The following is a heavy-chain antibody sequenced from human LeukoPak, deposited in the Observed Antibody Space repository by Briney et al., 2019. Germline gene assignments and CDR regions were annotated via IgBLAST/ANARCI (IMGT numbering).Heavy chain of an antibody. D-gene: IGHD6-13*01. CDR1: GGSFSGYY. V-gene: IGHV4-34*01. Sequence: TSGTLSLTCAVYGGSFSGYYWSWIRQPPGKGLEWIGEINHSGSTNYDPSLKSRVTISVDTSKNQFSLKLSSVTAADTAVYYCARGFRIAAAQNDYWGQGTLVTVSS. CDR3: ARGFRIAAAQNDY. CDR2: INHSGST. J-gene: IGHJ4*02.